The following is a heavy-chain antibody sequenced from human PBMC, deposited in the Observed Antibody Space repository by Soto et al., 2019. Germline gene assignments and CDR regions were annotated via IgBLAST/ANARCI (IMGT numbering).Heavy chain of an antibody. CDR1: GFTFTSFG. V-gene: IGHV3-48*01. Sequence: EVQLVESGGDLAQPGGSLRLSCAVSGFTFTSFGMIWVRQAPGKGLEWVSFSGRGAGGFVSYADSVRGGFTISRDNAKTSLSLRMNSRRADETAVYYWVTEPDVTRDLDYWVPGSPGTVSS. CDR2: SGRGAGGFV. J-gene: IGHJ4*02. D-gene: IGHD2-21*02. CDR3: VTEPDVTRDLDY.